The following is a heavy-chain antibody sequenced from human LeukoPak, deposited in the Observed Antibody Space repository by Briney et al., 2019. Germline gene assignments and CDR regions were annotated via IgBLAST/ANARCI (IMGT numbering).Heavy chain of an antibody. CDR2: IYYSGST. CDR1: GGSISSYY. CDR3: SRGVSLLWFGDVRWFDP. V-gene: IGHV4-59*01. J-gene: IGHJ5*02. D-gene: IGHD3-10*01. Sequence: KPSETLSLTCTVSGGSISSYYWSWIRQPPGKGLEWIGYIYYSGSTNYNPSLKSRVTISVDTSKNQFSLQLSSVTAADTAVYYCSRGVSLLWFGDVRWFDPWGQGTLVTVSS.